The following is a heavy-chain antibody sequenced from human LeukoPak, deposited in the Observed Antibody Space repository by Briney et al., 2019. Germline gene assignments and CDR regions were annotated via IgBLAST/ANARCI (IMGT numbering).Heavy chain of an antibody. J-gene: IGHJ4*02. CDR2: INPNSAGT. CDR3: TRGPYLDY. V-gene: IGHV1-2*02. Sequence: ASVKVSCKSSGDTFTDNSLHWVRQVPGQGLEWMGWINPNSAGTNYAQKFQGRVTMTRDTSISTAYMAVSGLRSDDTGVYYCTRGPYLDYWGQGTLVTVSS. CDR1: GDTFTDNS.